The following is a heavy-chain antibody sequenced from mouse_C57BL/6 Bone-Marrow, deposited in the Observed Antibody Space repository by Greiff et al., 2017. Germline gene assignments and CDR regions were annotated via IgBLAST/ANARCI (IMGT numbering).Heavy chain of an antibody. Sequence: VQLQQSGAELVKPGASVKLSCKASGYTFTSYWMQWVKQRPGQGLEWIGEIDPSDSYTNYNQKFKGKATLTVDTSSSTAYMQLSSLTSEDSAVYYCARPLYYYAMDYWGQGTSVTVSS. CDR1: GYTFTSYW. V-gene: IGHV1-50*01. CDR3: ARPLYYYAMDY. CDR2: IDPSDSYT. J-gene: IGHJ4*01.